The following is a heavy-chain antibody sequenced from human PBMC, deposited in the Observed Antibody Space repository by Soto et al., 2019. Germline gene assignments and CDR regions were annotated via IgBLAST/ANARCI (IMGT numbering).Heavy chain of an antibody. V-gene: IGHV3-33*01. CDR1: GFIFINFG. Sequence: GGSLRLSCVASGFIFINFGMHWVRQATGKGLEWVAVISSDEKIKQYADSVRGRFAISRDNSKNTLYLQMTSLRAEDTAIYYCARGLRSVLDYWGQGTLVTVSS. CDR3: ARGLRSVLDY. D-gene: IGHD6-6*01. J-gene: IGHJ4*02. CDR2: ISSDEKIK.